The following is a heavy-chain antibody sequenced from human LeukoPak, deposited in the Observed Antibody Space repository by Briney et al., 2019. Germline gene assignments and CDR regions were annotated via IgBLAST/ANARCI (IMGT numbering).Heavy chain of an antibody. CDR3: AARADSSGSYDY. CDR1: GGSFSGYY. V-gene: IGHV4-34*01. D-gene: IGHD3-22*01. Sequence: SETLSLTCAVCGGSFSGYYWSWIRQPPGKGLEWIGEINHSGSTNYNPSLKSRVTISVDTSKNQFSLKLSSVTAADTAVYYCAARADSSGSYDYWGQGTLVTVSS. J-gene: IGHJ4*02. CDR2: INHSGST.